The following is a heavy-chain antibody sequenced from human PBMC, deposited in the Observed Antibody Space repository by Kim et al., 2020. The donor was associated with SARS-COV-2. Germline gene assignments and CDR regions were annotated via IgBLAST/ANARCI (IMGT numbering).Heavy chain of an antibody. CDR2: ISGSGGGT. CDR1: VFTFSSYA. D-gene: IGHD3-3*01. J-gene: IGHJ4*02. CDR3: ATGARDFWSGYGRYYFDY. Sequence: GGSLRLSCAASVFTFSSYAMSWVRQAPGKGLEWVSAISGSGGGTYYADSVKGRFTISRDNSKNTLYLQMNSLRAEDTAVYYCATGARDFWSGYGRYYFDYWGQGTLVTVSS. V-gene: IGHV3-23*01.